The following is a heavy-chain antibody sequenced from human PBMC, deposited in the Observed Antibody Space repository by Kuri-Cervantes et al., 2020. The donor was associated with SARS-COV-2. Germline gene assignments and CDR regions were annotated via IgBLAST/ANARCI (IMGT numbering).Heavy chain of an antibody. CDR1: NFSISPLYY. CDR2: IYHSGST. D-gene: IGHD6-13*01. V-gene: IGHV4-38-2*02. Sequence: GSLRLSCTASNFSISPLYYWGWFRQPPGKGLEWIGSIYHSGSTYYNPSLKSRVTISVDTSKNQFSLKLSSVTAADTAVYYCARHRDSSSWYGRGAFDYWGQGTLVTVSS. CDR3: ARHRDSSSWYGRGAFDY. J-gene: IGHJ4*02.